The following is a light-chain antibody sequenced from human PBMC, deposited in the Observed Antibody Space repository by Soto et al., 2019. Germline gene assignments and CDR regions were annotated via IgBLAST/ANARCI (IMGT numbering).Light chain of an antibody. CDR3: QQYNNWTPMYT. CDR2: AAS. V-gene: IGKV3-15*01. CDR1: QSVASN. J-gene: IGKJ2*01. Sequence: EIVMTQSPATLSVSPGERATLSCRASQSVASNLAWYQQRPGQAPRLLIYAASTRATGVPARFSGGASGTDFTLTIGSLQSEDFAVYYCQQYNNWTPMYTFAQGTKLEIQ.